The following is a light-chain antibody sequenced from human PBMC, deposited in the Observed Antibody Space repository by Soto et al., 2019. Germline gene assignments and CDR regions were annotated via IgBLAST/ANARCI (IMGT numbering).Light chain of an antibody. Sequence: DIQMTQSPSSLSASVGDRVTITCQASQDISNHLNWYQQKPGRAPNLLIYDGYNLETGVPSRFSGSRFRTDFTLPINNLQPEDTPTYYCQQYDNLPYTFGQGTYLEI. J-gene: IGKJ2*01. CDR3: QQYDNLPYT. V-gene: IGKV1-33*01. CDR1: QDISNH. CDR2: DGY.